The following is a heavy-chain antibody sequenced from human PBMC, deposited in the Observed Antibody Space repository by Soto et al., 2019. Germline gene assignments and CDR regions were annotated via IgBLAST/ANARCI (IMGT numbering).Heavy chain of an antibody. J-gene: IGHJ4*02. CDR2: ISYDGSNK. CDR1: GFTFSSYG. Sequence: QVQLVESGGGVVQPGRSLRLSCAASGFTFSSYGMHWVRQAPGKGLEWVAVISYDGSNKYYADSVKGRFTISRDNSKNTLYLQMNSLRAEDTAVYYCAKDATLPDYWGQGTLVTVSS. CDR3: AKDATLPDY. V-gene: IGHV3-30*18.